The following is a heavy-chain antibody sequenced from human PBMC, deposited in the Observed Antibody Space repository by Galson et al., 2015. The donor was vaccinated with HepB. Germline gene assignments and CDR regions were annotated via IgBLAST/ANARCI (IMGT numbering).Heavy chain of an antibody. CDR1: GFTFSGYS. CDR2: ISSGSSSR. CDR3: VKSLSDYNVFDI. J-gene: IGHJ3*02. V-gene: IGHV3-48*01. Sequence: SLRLSCAASGFTFSGYSMNWVRQAPGKGLEWVSYISSGSSSRYYADSVKGRFTISRDNAKNSLYLQMNSLRAEDTAVYYCVKSLSDYNVFDIWGQGTMVTASS. D-gene: IGHD3-10*01.